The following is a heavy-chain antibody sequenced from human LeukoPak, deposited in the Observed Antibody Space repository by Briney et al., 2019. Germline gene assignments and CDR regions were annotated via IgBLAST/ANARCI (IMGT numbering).Heavy chain of an antibody. CDR2: IYTSGST. V-gene: IGHV4-61*02. D-gene: IGHD1-26*01. Sequence: SQTLSLTCTVSGGSISSGSYYWSWIRQPAGKGLEWIGRIYTSGSTNYNPSLKSRVTISVDTSKNQFSLKLSSVTAADTAVYYCARELSIVGAHIDFDYWGQGTLVTVSS. CDR1: GGSISSGSYY. J-gene: IGHJ4*02. CDR3: ARELSIVGAHIDFDY.